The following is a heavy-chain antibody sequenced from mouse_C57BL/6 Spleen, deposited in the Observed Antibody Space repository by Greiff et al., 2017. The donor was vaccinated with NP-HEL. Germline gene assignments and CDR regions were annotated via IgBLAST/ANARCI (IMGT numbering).Heavy chain of an antibody. CDR3: ARDGYYDYLFAY. CDR1: GYTFTDYN. D-gene: IGHD2-4*01. Sequence: EVKLQESGPELVKPGASVKMSCKASGYTFTDYNMHWVKQSHGKSLEWIGYINPNNGGTSYNQKFKGKATLTVNKSSSTAYMELRSLTSEYSAVYYCARDGYYDYLFAYWGQGTLVTVSA. V-gene: IGHV1-22*01. J-gene: IGHJ3*01. CDR2: INPNNGGT.